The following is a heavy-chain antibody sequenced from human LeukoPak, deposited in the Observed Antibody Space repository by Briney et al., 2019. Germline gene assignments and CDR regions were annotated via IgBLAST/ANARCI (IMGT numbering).Heavy chain of an antibody. V-gene: IGHV3-53*01. J-gene: IGHJ4*02. CDR3: ARDRSYYYDSSDYTAFGY. CDR2: IYIGGST. Sequence: GGSVTLSCAASVFPVSSNYISWVRQAPWKGREWVSAIYIGGSTYYADSVKGRFTISRDNAKNSLYLQMNSLRAEDTAVYYCARDRSYYYDSSDYTAFGYWGQGTLVTVSS. CDR1: VFPVSSNY. D-gene: IGHD3-22*01.